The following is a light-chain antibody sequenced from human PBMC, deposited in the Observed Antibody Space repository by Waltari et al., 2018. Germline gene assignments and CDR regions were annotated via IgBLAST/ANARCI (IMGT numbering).Light chain of an antibody. Sequence: DIQMTQSPSTLSASVGDRVTITSRASQSISSWLAWYQQKPGKAPKLLIYVASSLESGVPSRFSGSGSGTEFTLTISSLQPDDFATYYCQQYNSYWTFGQGTKVEIK. J-gene: IGKJ1*01. CDR2: VAS. CDR1: QSISSW. CDR3: QQYNSYWT. V-gene: IGKV1-5*01.